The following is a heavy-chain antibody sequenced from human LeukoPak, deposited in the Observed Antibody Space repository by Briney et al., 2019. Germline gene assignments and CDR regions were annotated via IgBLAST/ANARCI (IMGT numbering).Heavy chain of an antibody. V-gene: IGHV3-64D*09. D-gene: IGHD3-16*01. Sequence: GGSLRLSCSATGFTFSSYATHWVRQAPGKGLEYVSAIGSNRGSTYYADSVKGRFTISRNNSKNTLYLQMSSLRAEDTAVYYCVIFGVYWGQGTLVTV. CDR3: VIFGVY. CDR1: GFTFSSYA. J-gene: IGHJ4*02. CDR2: IGSNRGST.